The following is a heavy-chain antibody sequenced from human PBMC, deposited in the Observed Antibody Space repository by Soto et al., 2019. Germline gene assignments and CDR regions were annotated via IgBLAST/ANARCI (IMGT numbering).Heavy chain of an antibody. CDR2: IWYDGRNK. J-gene: IGHJ4*02. CDR3: ARAPDYGGNYFDY. CDR1: GFTFISHG. V-gene: IGHV3-33*01. Sequence: QVQLVESGGGAVQPGRSLRLSCAASGFTFISHGMHWVRQAPGKGLEWVAVIWYDGRNKYYGESVKGRFTISRDKSEMTVYLQMNSLRAEDTAVYYCARAPDYGGNYFDYWGQGTLVTVSS. D-gene: IGHD4-17*01.